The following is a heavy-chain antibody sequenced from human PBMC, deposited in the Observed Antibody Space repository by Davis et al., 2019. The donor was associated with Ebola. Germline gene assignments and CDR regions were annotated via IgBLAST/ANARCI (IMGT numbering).Heavy chain of an antibody. J-gene: IGHJ6*02. CDR2: IYPGDSDT. V-gene: IGHV5-51*01. CDR3: ARHRKCSGGSCYSSYYDGRDV. D-gene: IGHD2-15*01. Sequence: GSLSLSCKVSGYSFTSYCLAWVPQMPAQGLEWMGIIYPGDSDTRYSPSFQGQVTISADKSISTAYLQWSSLKASDLAIYYCARHRKCSGGSCYSSYYDGRDVWGQGTTVTVSS. CDR1: GYSFTSYC.